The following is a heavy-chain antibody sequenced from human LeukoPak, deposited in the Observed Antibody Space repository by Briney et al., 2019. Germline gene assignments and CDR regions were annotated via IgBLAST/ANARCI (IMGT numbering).Heavy chain of an antibody. CDR1: GGSISSGSYY. J-gene: IGHJ5*02. CDR2: IYTSGST. D-gene: IGHD6-13*01. V-gene: IGHV4-61*02. CDR3: ARGIDSSSWYNWFDP. Sequence: SSQTLSLTCTVSGGSISSGSYYWCWIRQPAGKGLEWIGRIYTSGSTNYNPSLKSRVTISVDTSKNQFSLKLSSVTAADTAVYYCARGIDSSSWYNWFDPWGQGTLVTVSS.